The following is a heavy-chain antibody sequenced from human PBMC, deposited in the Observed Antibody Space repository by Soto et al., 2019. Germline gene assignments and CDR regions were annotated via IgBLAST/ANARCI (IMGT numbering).Heavy chain of an antibody. J-gene: IGHJ4*02. CDR1: GDSVSSNSAA. D-gene: IGHD3-22*01. CDR2: TSYRSKWYN. V-gene: IGHV6-1*01. Sequence: PSQTLSLTCDISGDSVSSNSAAWNWIRQSPSRGLEWLGMTSYRSKWYNDYAVSVKSRITINPDTSKNQFSLRLNSVTPEDTALYYCASSDRGGFGFDYWGQGTLVTVSS. CDR3: ASSDRGGFGFDY.